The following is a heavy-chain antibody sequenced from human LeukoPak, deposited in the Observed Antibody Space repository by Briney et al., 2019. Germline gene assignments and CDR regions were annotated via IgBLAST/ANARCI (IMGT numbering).Heavy chain of an antibody. CDR3: AREGSVAAAGYFDY. D-gene: IGHD6-13*01. CDR1: GFTSSSYT. Sequence: GRSLRLSCAASGFTSSSYTMHWVRQAPGKGLEWVAVISHDGSNKYYADSVKGRFTISRDNSKNTLYLQMNSLRAEDTAVYYCAREGSVAAAGYFDYWGQGTLVTVSS. V-gene: IGHV3-30*14. J-gene: IGHJ4*02. CDR2: ISHDGSNK.